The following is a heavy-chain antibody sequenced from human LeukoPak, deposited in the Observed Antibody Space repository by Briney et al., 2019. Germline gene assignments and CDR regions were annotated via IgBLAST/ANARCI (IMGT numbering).Heavy chain of an antibody. J-gene: IGHJ4*02. CDR1: GFTISDYY. Sequence: NAGGSLRLSCAASGFTISDYYMSWIRQAPGKGLEWVSYISSSSSYTNYADSVKGRFTISRDNAKNSLYQQMNSLRAEDTAVYYCATSSGSYLYFDYWGQGTLVTVSS. D-gene: IGHD1-26*01. CDR2: ISSSSSYT. V-gene: IGHV3-11*06. CDR3: ATSSGSYLYFDY.